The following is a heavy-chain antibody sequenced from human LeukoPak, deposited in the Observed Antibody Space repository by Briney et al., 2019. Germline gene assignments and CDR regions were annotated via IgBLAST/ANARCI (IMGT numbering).Heavy chain of an antibody. Sequence: PPETLSLTCTVSGGSISSSSYYWAWIRQPPGKGLEWVSSISSSSSYIYYADSVKGRFTISRDNAKNSLYLQMNSLRAEDTAVYYCARAFTYYYDSSGYYYYWGQGTLVTVSS. CDR2: ISSSSSYI. J-gene: IGHJ4*02. V-gene: IGHV3-21*01. D-gene: IGHD3-22*01. CDR1: GGSISSSS. CDR3: ARAFTYYYDSSGYYYY.